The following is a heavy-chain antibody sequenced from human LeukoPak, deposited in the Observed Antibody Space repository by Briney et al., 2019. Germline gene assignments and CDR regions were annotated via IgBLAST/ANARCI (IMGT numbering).Heavy chain of an antibody. D-gene: IGHD6-13*01. CDR1: GGSISSSSYY. V-gene: IGHV4-39*07. CDR3: AREGIIAAAGTNWFDP. CDR2: IYYSGST. Sequence: SETVSLTCTVSGGSISSSSYYWGWIRQPPGKGLEWIGSIYYSGSTCYNPSLKSRVTISVDTSKNQFSLKLSSVTAADTAVYYCAREGIIAAAGTNWFDPWGQGTLVTVSS. J-gene: IGHJ5*02.